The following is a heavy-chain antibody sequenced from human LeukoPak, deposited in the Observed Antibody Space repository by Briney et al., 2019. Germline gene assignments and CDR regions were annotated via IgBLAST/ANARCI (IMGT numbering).Heavy chain of an antibody. Sequence: ASVKVSCKASGYTFTGYYMHWVRQAPGQGLEWMGWINPNSGGTNYAQKFQGWVTMTRDTSISTAYMELSRLRSDDTAVYYCARGGYDFWSGYYHYYYYGMDVRGQGTTVTVSS. D-gene: IGHD3-3*01. CDR3: ARGGYDFWSGYYHYYYYGMDV. CDR1: GYTFTGYY. V-gene: IGHV1-2*04. CDR2: INPNSGGT. J-gene: IGHJ6*02.